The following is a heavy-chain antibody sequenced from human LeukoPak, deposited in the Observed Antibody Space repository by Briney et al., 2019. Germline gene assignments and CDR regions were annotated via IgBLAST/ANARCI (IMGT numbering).Heavy chain of an antibody. CDR3: ASNIVVVPAAIGPSDAFDI. V-gene: IGHV3-53*01. D-gene: IGHD2-2*01. J-gene: IGHJ3*02. Sequence: PGGSLRLSCAASGFTVSRNYMSWVRQAPGKGLEWVSVIYSGGSTYYADSVKGRFTISRDNSKNTLYLQMNSLRAEDTAVYYCASNIVVVPAAIGPSDAFDIWGQGTMVTVSS. CDR1: GFTVSRNY. CDR2: IYSGGST.